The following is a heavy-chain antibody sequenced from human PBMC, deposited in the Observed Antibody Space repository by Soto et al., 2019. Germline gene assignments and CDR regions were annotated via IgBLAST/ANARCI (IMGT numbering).Heavy chain of an antibody. Sequence: QVQLVQSGAEVKKPGASVKVSCKASGYTFTSYGISWVRQAPGQGLEWMGWISAYNGNTNYAQKLQGRVTMTTDTXXSXAXXELRSLRSDDTAVYYCARDRYYDILTGYHANDFDIWGQGTMVTVSS. V-gene: IGHV1-18*01. D-gene: IGHD3-9*01. CDR2: ISAYNGNT. CDR3: ARDRYYDILTGYHANDFDI. CDR1: GYTFTSYG. J-gene: IGHJ3*02.